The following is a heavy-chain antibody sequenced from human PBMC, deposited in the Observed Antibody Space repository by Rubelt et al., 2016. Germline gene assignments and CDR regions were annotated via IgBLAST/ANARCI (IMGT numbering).Heavy chain of an antibody. J-gene: IGHJ6*02. Sequence: QVQLQQWGAGLLKPSETLSLTCAVYGGSFSGYYWSWIRQPPGKGLEWIGEINHSGSTNYNPSLKSQVTISVERSKNQCSLKLSSVTAADTAVYYCARGRRGSSSWLGRDYYGMDVWGQGTTVTVSS. CDR3: ARGRRGSSSWLGRDYYGMDV. CDR1: GGSFSGYY. D-gene: IGHD6-13*01. V-gene: IGHV4-34*01. CDR2: INHSGST.